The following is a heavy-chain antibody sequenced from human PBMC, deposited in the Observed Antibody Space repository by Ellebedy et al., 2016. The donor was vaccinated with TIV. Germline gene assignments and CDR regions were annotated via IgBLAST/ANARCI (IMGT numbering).Heavy chain of an antibody. Sequence: PGGSLRLSCAASGFTFSTYWMHWVRQAPGKGLVWVSRINSDGSNSNYADSVKGRFPISRDNAKNTLYLQMNSLRAEDAAWYYCTRGRYYGLDVWGQGTTVTVSS. J-gene: IGHJ6*02. CDR1: GFTFSTYW. CDR3: TRGRYYGLDV. CDR2: INSDGSNS. V-gene: IGHV3-74*01.